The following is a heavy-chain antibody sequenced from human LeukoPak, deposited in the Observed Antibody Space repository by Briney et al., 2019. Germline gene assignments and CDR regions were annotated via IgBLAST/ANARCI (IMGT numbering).Heavy chain of an antibody. CDR3: TSQYQLDY. Sequence: GGSLRLSCTASGFTFGDYAMSWVRQAPGKGLEWVGFIRSKAYGGTTEYAASAKGRFTISRDDSKSIAYLQMNSLKTEDTAVYYCTSQYQLDYWGQGTLVTVSS. J-gene: IGHJ4*02. V-gene: IGHV3-49*04. CDR2: IRSKAYGGTT. D-gene: IGHD2-2*01. CDR1: GFTFGDYA.